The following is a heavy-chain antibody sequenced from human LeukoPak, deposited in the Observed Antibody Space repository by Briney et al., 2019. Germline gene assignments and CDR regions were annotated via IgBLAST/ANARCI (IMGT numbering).Heavy chain of an antibody. V-gene: IGHV4-4*07. CDR1: GGSFSGYY. CDR3: AREARYCESSSCDYFDS. J-gene: IGHJ4*02. Sequence: SSETLSLTCTVSGGSFSGYYWSWIRQPAEKGLEWIGRIYTSGTTNYNPSLKSRVTMSVDTSKNQFSLKLSSVTAADTAVYYCAREARYCESSSCDYFDSWGQGTLVTVSS. CDR2: IYTSGTT. D-gene: IGHD2/OR15-2a*01.